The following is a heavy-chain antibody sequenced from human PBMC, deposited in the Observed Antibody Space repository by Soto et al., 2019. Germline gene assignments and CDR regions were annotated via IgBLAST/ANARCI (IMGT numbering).Heavy chain of an antibody. J-gene: IGHJ4*02. D-gene: IGHD3-3*02. CDR3: ARLPSRHLVDY. Sequence: LSLTCTVSVSSINSSGYYCGWIRQPPGKGLEWIGSMFYGVSTYYNPSLKSRVTVSVDTSKNQFSLNLRSVTAADTAVYYCARLPSRHLVDYWGQGTLVTVSS. V-gene: IGHV4-39*01. CDR1: VSSINSSGYY. CDR2: MFYGVST.